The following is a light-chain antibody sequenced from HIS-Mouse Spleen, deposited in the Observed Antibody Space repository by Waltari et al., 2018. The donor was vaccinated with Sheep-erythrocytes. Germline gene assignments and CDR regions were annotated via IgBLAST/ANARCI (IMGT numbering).Light chain of an antibody. J-gene: IGLJ3*02. CDR3: CSYAGSSTPWV. Sequence: QSALTQPASVSGSPGQSITISCTGTSSDVGSYNLVPWYQQHPGKAPKLMIYEGSKRPSGVSNRCSGSKSGNTASLTISGLQAEDEADYYCCSYAGSSTPWVFGGGTKLTVL. CDR2: EGS. CDR1: SSDVGSYNL. V-gene: IGLV2-23*01.